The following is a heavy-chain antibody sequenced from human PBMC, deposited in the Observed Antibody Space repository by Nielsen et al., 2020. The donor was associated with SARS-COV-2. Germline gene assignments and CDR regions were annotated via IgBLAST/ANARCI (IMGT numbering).Heavy chain of an antibody. CDR2: IRSKTYGETT. Sequence: GGSLRLSCTPSGFTFGDYAITWVRQAPGKGLEWLGVIRSKTYGETTEYAASVKGRFTISRDDSKGIAYLQMNSLKTEDTGVYYCTRDLYRQSVILWPYWGQGTLVTVSS. CDR3: TRDLYRQSVILWPY. J-gene: IGHJ4*02. CDR1: GFTFGDYA. V-gene: IGHV3-49*04. D-gene: IGHD2/OR15-2a*01.